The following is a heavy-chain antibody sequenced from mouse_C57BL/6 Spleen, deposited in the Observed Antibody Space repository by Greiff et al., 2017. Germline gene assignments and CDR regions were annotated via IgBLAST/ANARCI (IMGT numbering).Heavy chain of an antibody. D-gene: IGHD1-1*01. J-gene: IGHJ1*03. CDR2: IDPSDSET. V-gene: IGHV1-52*01. Sequence: QVQLQQPGAELVRPGSSVKLSCKASGYTFTSYWMHWVKQRPIQGLEWIGNIDPSDSETHYNQKFKDKATLTVDKSSSTAYMQLSSLTSEDSAVYYGARSYYYGSSFVGWFFDVWGTGTTVTVSA. CDR1: GYTFTSYW. CDR3: ARSYYYGSSFVGWFFDV.